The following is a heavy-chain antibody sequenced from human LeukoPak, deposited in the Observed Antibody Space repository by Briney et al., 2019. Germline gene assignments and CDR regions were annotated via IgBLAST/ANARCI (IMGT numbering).Heavy chain of an antibody. Sequence: PGGSLRLSCAASGFTFSSYAMHWVRQAPGKGLEWVAVISYDGSNKYYADSVKGRFTISRDNSKNTLYLQMNSLRAEDTAVYYCAKDLDEVVPAAPTYYYYGMDVWGKGTTVTVSS. CDR2: ISYDGSNK. V-gene: IGHV3-30*04. CDR1: GFTFSSYA. J-gene: IGHJ6*04. CDR3: AKDLDEVVPAAPTYYYYGMDV. D-gene: IGHD2-2*01.